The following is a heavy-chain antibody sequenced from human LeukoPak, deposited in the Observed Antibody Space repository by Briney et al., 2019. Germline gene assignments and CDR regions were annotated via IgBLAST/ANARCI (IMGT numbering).Heavy chain of an antibody. Sequence: ASVKVSCKASGYTFTGYYMHWVRQAPGQGLEWMGWINPNRGVTKYAQKFQGRVTVTRDTSISTAYMERSRLTSDDTVVYYCARDPAVWDSSSWYQRSYYYYYMDVWGKGTTVTVSS. CDR2: INPNRGVT. CDR1: GYTFTGYY. CDR3: ARDPAVWDSSSWYQRSYYYYYMDV. J-gene: IGHJ6*03. D-gene: IGHD6-13*01. V-gene: IGHV1-2*02.